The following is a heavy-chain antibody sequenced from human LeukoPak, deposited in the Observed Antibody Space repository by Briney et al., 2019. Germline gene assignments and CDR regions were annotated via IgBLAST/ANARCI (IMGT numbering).Heavy chain of an antibody. CDR1: GYSFTGHY. V-gene: IGHV1-2*02. CDR2: INPKSGGT. D-gene: IGHD3-10*01. CDR3: ARNLWFGESSDAFDM. J-gene: IGHJ3*02. Sequence: AASVKVSCKASGYSFTGHYMHWVRQAPGQGLEWMGWINPKSGGTNYAQKFQGRVTITRDTSISTAYMDMSSLRSDDTAVYYCARNLWFGESSDAFDMWGQGTMVTVSS.